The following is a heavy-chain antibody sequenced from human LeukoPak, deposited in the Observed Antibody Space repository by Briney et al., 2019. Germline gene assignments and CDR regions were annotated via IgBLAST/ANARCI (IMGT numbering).Heavy chain of an antibody. V-gene: IGHV4-34*01. Sequence: SETLSLTCAVYGGSFSGYYWSWIRQPPGKGLEWIGEINHSGSTSYNPSLKSRVTISVDTSKNQFSLKLSSVTAADTAVYYCARASGYSSSWSMESAFDIWGQGTMVTVSS. D-gene: IGHD6-13*01. CDR2: INHSGST. CDR3: ARASGYSSSWSMESAFDI. CDR1: GGSFSGYY. J-gene: IGHJ3*02.